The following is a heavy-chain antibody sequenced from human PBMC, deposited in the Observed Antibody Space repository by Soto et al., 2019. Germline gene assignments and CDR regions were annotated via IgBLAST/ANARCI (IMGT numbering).Heavy chain of an antibody. Sequence: QVQLVQSGAEVKKPGSSVKVSCKASGGTFSSYAISWVRQAPGQGLEWMGGIIPIFGTANYAQKFQGRVTITADESTSTAYMELSSLRSEDTAVYYCARFRYNWNYGSLYYFDYWGQGTLVTVSS. CDR1: GGTFSSYA. CDR2: IIPIFGTA. D-gene: IGHD1-7*01. CDR3: ARFRYNWNYGSLYYFDY. V-gene: IGHV1-69*01. J-gene: IGHJ4*02.